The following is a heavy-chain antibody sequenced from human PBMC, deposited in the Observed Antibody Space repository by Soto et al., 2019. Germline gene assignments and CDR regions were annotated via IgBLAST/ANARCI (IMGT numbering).Heavy chain of an antibody. Sequence: SETLSLTCTVSGVSIHNSHSFWAWIRQPPGKGLQFIASVYHNGGAHYNSSLKSRVTISVDTANNQVSLRMRSLTAADTAFYYCGRGVEGATRNTDTDSWGQGILVTVSS. CDR3: GRGVEGATRNTDTDS. CDR1: GVSIHNSHSF. CDR2: VYHNGGA. D-gene: IGHD1-1*01. V-gene: IGHV4-39*01. J-gene: IGHJ5*01.